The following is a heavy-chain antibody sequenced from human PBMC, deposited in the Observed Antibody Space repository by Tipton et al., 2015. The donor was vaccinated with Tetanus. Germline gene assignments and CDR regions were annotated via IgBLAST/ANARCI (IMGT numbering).Heavy chain of an antibody. Sequence: TLSLTCTVSGGSINSPDYSWGWIRQPPGKGLEWIGYIYQSGSTSYNPSLATRVTITADKSKNQFSLNLRSVTAADTAVYYCARDRGQQFVSDWFDSWGQGTLVTVSS. CDR1: GGSINSPDYS. J-gene: IGHJ5*01. CDR3: ARDRGQQFVSDWFDS. D-gene: IGHD6-6*01. V-gene: IGHV4-30-2*01. CDR2: IYQSGST.